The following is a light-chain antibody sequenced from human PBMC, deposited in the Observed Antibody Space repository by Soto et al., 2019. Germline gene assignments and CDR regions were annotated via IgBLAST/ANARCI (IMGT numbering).Light chain of an antibody. Sequence: QSALTQPPSASGSPGQSVTISCTGTTSDVGGYDFVSWYQQHPGKAPKLMLYDVTERPSGVPDRFSGSKSGNTASLTVSGLQAEDEADYYCSSYAGDNNYVVFGGGTKLTVL. CDR3: SSYAGDNNYVV. V-gene: IGLV2-8*01. CDR2: DVT. CDR1: TSDVGGYDF. J-gene: IGLJ2*01.